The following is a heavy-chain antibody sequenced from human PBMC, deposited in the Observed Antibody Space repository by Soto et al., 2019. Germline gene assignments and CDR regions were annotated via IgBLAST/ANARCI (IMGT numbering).Heavy chain of an antibody. CDR3: ARDAYDFWSGYYRWFDP. CDR2: INAGNGNT. J-gene: IGHJ5*02. D-gene: IGHD3-3*01. V-gene: IGHV1-3*01. CDR1: RYTFTSYA. Sequence: GASVKVSCKASRYTFTSYAMHWVRQAPGQRLEWMGWINAGNGNTKYSQKFQGRVTITRDTSASTAYMELSSLRSEDTAVYYCARDAYDFWSGYYRWFDPWGQGTLVTVSS.